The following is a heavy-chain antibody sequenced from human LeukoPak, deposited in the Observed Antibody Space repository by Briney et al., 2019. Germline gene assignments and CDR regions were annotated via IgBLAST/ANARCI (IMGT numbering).Heavy chain of an antibody. CDR3: AKDLYCSSTSCYLDY. Sequence: GGSLRPSCAASGFTFSSYAMSWVRQAPGKGLEWVSAISGSGGSTYYADSVKGRFTISRDNSKNTLCLQMNSLRAEDTAVYYCAKDLYCSSTSCYLDYWGQGTLVTVSS. CDR2: ISGSGGST. J-gene: IGHJ4*02. V-gene: IGHV3-23*01. CDR1: GFTFSSYA. D-gene: IGHD2-2*01.